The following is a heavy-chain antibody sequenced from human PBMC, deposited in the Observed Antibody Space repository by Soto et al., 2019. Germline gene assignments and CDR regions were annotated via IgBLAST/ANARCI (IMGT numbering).Heavy chain of an antibody. CDR2: MNPNSGNT. J-gene: IGHJ6*02. CDR1: GYTFTSYD. Sequence: ASVKVSCKASGYTFTSYDINWVRQATGQGLEWMGWMNPNSGNTGYAQKFQGRVTITRDTSASTAYMELSSLRSEDTAVYYCARTLQEDYYYGMDVWGQGTTVTVSS. D-gene: IGHD4-4*01. V-gene: IGHV1-8*01. CDR3: ARTLQEDYYYGMDV.